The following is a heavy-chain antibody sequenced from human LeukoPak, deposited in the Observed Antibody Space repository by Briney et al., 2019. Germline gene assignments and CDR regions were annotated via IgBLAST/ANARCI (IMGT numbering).Heavy chain of an antibody. J-gene: IGHJ4*02. V-gene: IGHV3-66*01. CDR3: TRDRRYNSGCYFDY. D-gene: IGHD5-18*01. Sequence: PGGSLRLSCTVSGFSVSKNSMTWVRQAPGKGLEWVSVIYSGDNTYYADSVKGRFSRDISKNTLYLQMNSLRAEDTAVYYCTRDRRYNSGCYFDYWGQGTLVTVSS. CDR1: GFSVSKNS. CDR2: IYSGDNT.